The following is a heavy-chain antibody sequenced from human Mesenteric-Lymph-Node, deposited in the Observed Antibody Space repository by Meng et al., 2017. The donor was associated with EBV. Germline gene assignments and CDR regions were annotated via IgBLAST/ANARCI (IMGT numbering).Heavy chain of an antibody. CDR3: AGDLTPVVRGALGY. D-gene: IGHD3-10*01. CDR1: GFLVSGNY. CDR2: LYIGGVT. Sequence: EVELGESGGGLIRPGGSRPLACAAFGFLVSGNYMSWVRQAPGKGLEWVSVLYIGGVTYYADSVKGRFTISRDNSKNTLYLQMNSLRSEDTAVYYCAGDLTPVVRGALGYWGQGTLVTVSS. V-gene: IGHV3-53*01. J-gene: IGHJ4*02.